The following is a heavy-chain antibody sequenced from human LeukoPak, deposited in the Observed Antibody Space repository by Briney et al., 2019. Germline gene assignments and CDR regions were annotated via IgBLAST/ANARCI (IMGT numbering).Heavy chain of an antibody. CDR3: ARQADLNWLDP. CDR1: GSSFATYW. V-gene: IGHV5-51*01. CDR2: IYPGDSDT. Sequence: GGSLNFSGQGSGSSFATYWIGWVGQMPGKGLEWMGIIYPGDSDTRYSPSFQRQVTISADKSISTAYLQWSSLKASDTAMYYCARQADLNWLDPWGQGTLVTVSS. D-gene: IGHD3-3*01. J-gene: IGHJ5*02.